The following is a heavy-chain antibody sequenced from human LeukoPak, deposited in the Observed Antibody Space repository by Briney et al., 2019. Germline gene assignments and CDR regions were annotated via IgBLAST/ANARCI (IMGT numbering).Heavy chain of an antibody. Sequence: ASVKVSCKASGYTFSNYGITWVRQAPRQGLEWMGWISGYNGNTNYAQKFQGRVTMTIDTSTTTVYMELRSLRSDDTAVYYCAREGLGYFDYWGQGTLVTVSS. D-gene: IGHD3-16*01. J-gene: IGHJ4*02. CDR2: ISGYNGNT. CDR3: AREGLGYFDY. V-gene: IGHV1-18*01. CDR1: GYTFSNYG.